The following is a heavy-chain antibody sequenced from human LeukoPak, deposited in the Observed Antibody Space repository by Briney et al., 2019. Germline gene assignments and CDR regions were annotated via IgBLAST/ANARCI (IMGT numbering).Heavy chain of an antibody. CDR3: ARGYYYDSSGYYWGGEYYFDY. CDR2: INAYNGNT. J-gene: IGHJ4*02. D-gene: IGHD3-22*01. V-gene: IGHV1-18*01. CDR1: GYTFTSYG. Sequence: ASVKVSCKASGYTFTSYGISWVRQAPGQGLGWMGWINAYNGNTNYAQKLQGRVTMTTDTSTSTAYMELRSLRSDDTAVYYCARGYYYDSSGYYWGGEYYFDYWGQGTLVTVSS.